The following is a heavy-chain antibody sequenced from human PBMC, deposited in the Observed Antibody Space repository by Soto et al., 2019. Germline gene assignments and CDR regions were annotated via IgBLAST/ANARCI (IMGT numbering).Heavy chain of an antibody. J-gene: IGHJ6*03. CDR2: IIPILGIA. CDR1: GGTVSSYT. CDR3: AREDGDYYYYYMDV. D-gene: IGHD4-17*01. V-gene: IGHV1-69*08. Sequence: QVQLVQSGAEVKKPGSSVKVSCKASGGTVSSYTISWVRQAPGQGLEWMGRIIPILGIANYAQKFQGRVTITADKSTSTAYMELSSLRSEDTAVYYCAREDGDYYYYYMDVWGKGTTVTVSS.